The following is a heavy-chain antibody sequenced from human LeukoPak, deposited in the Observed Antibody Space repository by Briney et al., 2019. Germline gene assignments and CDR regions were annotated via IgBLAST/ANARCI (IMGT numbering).Heavy chain of an antibody. CDR1: GYTFPSYY. J-gene: IGHJ4*02. V-gene: IGHV1-46*01. CDR3: AIGLGSARTTVTLSGGYDPFDY. D-gene: IGHD4-11*01. CDR2: INPSGGST. Sequence: EASVKVSCKASGYTFPSYYMHWVRQAPGQGLEWMGIINPSGGSTSYAQKFQGRVTMTRDTSTSTVYMELSSLRSEDTAVYYCAIGLGSARTTVTLSGGYDPFDYWGQGTLVTVSS.